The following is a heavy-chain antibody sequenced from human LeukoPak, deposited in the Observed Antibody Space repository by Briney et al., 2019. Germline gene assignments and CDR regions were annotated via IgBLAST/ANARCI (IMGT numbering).Heavy chain of an antibody. D-gene: IGHD3-10*01. Sequence: GGSLRLSCAASGFTFSSYAMHWVRQAPGKGLEWVAVISYDGSNNYYADSVKGRFAISRDNSKNTLYLQMNSLRAEDTAVYYCARDSIWFGSSVDYWGQGTLVTVSS. CDR3: ARDSIWFGSSVDY. J-gene: IGHJ4*02. CDR2: ISYDGSNN. CDR1: GFTFSSYA. V-gene: IGHV3-30*09.